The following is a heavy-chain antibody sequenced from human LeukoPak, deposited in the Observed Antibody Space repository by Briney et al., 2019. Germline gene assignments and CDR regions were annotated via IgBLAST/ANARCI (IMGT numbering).Heavy chain of an antibody. CDR2: ISVASNT. J-gene: IGHJ4*02. V-gene: IGHV3-23*01. D-gene: IGHD3-3*01. CDR3: ADYGVSGVRNNFY. CDR1: GLALSRYA. Sequence: GGSLRLSCAASGLALSRYAMSWVRQAPGKGLEWVSTISVASNTFYADSVNGRLTISRDNSRNTVFLQMTSLRADDTAVYYCADYGVSGVRNNFYWGQGTLVTVSS.